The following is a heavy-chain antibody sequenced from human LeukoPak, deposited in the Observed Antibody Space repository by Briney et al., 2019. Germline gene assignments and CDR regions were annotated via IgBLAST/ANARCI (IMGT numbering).Heavy chain of an antibody. V-gene: IGHV3-21*01. J-gene: IGHJ6*03. CDR3: ARVIAGAYYMDV. CDR1: GFTFSTYS. D-gene: IGHD6-19*01. Sequence: GGSLRLSCSASGFTFSTYSMNWVRQAPGKGLEWVSSISSSSRYIYYADSVKGRFTISRDNAKNSLYLQMNSLRAEDTAVYYCARVIAGAYYMDVWGKGTTVTISS. CDR2: ISSSSRYI.